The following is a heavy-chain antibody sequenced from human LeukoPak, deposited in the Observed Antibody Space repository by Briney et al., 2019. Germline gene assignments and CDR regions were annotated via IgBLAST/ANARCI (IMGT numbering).Heavy chain of an antibody. Sequence: GGSLRLSCAASGFTLSSYAMHWVRQAPGKGLEWVAVISYDGSNKYYADSVKGRFTISRDNSKNTLYLQMNSLRAEDTAVYYCARDLGQWLDGDYWGQGTLVTVSS. CDR1: GFTLSSYA. D-gene: IGHD6-19*01. CDR2: ISYDGSNK. V-gene: IGHV3-30-3*01. CDR3: ARDLGQWLDGDY. J-gene: IGHJ4*02.